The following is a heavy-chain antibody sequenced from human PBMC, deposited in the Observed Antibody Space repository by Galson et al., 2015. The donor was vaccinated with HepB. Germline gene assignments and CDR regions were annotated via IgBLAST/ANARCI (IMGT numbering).Heavy chain of an antibody. V-gene: IGHV1-24*01. CDR1: GYTLTELS. CDR3: ATGRTSGTLYYFDY. CDR2: FDPEDGET. D-gene: IGHD1-26*01. Sequence: SVKVSCKVSGYTLTELSMHWVRQAPGKGFEWMGGFDPEDGETIYAQKFQGRVTMTEDTSTDTAYMALSSLRSEDTAVYYCATGRTSGTLYYFDYWGQGTPVTVSS. J-gene: IGHJ4*02.